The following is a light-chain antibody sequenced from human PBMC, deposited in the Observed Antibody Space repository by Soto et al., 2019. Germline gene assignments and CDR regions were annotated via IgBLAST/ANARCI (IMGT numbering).Light chain of an antibody. Sequence: DIQMTQSQSYLSASLGYRVTITCRASKSINNDLNWYQQEEGKAPKLLIYAATSLQSGVPSRFSGSGSGTEFTLTISSLQPGDFATYYCQQSYNSPYTFGLGTKLEIK. CDR1: KSINND. CDR3: QQSYNSPYT. V-gene: IGKV1-39*01. CDR2: AAT. J-gene: IGKJ2*01.